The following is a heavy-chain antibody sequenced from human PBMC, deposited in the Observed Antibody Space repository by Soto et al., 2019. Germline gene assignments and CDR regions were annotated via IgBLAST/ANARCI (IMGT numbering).Heavy chain of an antibody. CDR1: GYTFTSYY. Sequence: ASVKVSCKASGYTFTSYYMHWVRQAPGQGLEWMGIINPSGGSTSYAQKFQGRVTMTRDTSTSTVYMELSSLRSEDTAVYYCARVGYCSSTSCYNWFDPWGQGTLVTVSS. CDR3: ARVGYCSSTSCYNWFDP. D-gene: IGHD2-2*01. CDR2: INPSGGST. V-gene: IGHV1-46*03. J-gene: IGHJ5*02.